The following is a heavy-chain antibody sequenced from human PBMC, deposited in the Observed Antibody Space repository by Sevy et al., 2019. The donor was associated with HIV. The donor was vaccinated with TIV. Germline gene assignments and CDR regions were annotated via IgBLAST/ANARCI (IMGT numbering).Heavy chain of an antibody. CDR1: GGSISSNNNY. V-gene: IGHV4-39*01. D-gene: IGHD6-19*01. J-gene: IGHJ4*02. CDR3: ARGSGWYGGNLDY. Sequence: SETLSLTCTVSGGSISSNNNYWGWIRQPPGKGLEWIGSMYYSGNTHYKPSLKSRVTISADTSKNQFSLKLSSVTAAETALYYCARGSGWYGGNLDYWGQGTLVTVSS. CDR2: MYYSGNT.